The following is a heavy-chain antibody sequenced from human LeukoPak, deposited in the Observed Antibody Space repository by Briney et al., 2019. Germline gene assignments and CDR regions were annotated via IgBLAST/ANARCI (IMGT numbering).Heavy chain of an antibody. D-gene: IGHD2-21*02. CDR2: VDGDGSGA. V-gene: IGHV3-74*01. CDR3: VSLVVTADLAFDI. Sequence: GGSLRLSCAASGFTFRNHWMHWVRQAPGKGLVWVARVDGDGSGASYADFVRGRFTISRDNAKDTLYLQMNSLRAEDTAVYYCVSLVVTADLAFDIWGQGTMVTVSS. J-gene: IGHJ3*02. CDR1: GFTFRNHW.